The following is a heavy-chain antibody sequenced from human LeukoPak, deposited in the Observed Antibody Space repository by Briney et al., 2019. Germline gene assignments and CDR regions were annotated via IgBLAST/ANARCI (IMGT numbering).Heavy chain of an antibody. CDR3: ARDLGYSSSWYVSDYYGMDV. V-gene: IGHV4-39*02. CDR1: GGSISSSSYY. D-gene: IGHD6-13*01. Sequence: SETLSLTCTASGGSISSSSYYWGWIRQPPGKGLEWIGSIYYSGSTYYNPSLKSRVTISVDTSKNQFSLKLSSVTAADTAVYYCARDLGYSSSWYVSDYYGMDVWGQGTTVTVSS. CDR2: IYYSGST. J-gene: IGHJ6*02.